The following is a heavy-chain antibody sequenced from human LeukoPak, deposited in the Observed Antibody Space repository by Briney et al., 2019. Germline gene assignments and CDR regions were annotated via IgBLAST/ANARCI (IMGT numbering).Heavy chain of an antibody. CDR2: ISCGHVRT. CDR3: AKGGYCSGGSFYSFGPNY. D-gene: IGHD2-15*01. J-gene: IGHJ4*02. Sequence: PGGSLRLSCVASGFTFSSYAMSWLRQAPGKGLEWVSAISCGHVRTSYETSLKGRFTVSRDNYKNTQSLQMNSLRAEDTAVYYCAKGGYCSGGSFYSFGPNYWGQGTLVTVYS. CDR1: GFTFSSYA. V-gene: IGHV3-23*01.